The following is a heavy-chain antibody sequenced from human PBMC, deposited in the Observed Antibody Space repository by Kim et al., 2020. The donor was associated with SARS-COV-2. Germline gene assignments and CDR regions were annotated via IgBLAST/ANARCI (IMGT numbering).Heavy chain of an antibody. CDR1: GFTFSSYG. D-gene: IGHD3-22*01. V-gene: IGHV3-33*08. J-gene: IGHJ4*02. CDR3: ARSQSYDSSGYLTYYFDY. Sequence: GGSLRLSCAASGFTFSSYGMHWVRQAPGKGLEWVAVIWYDGSNKYYADSVKGRFTISRDNSKNTLYLQMNSLRAEDTAVYYCARSQSYDSSGYLTYYFDYWGQGTLVTVSS. CDR2: IWYDGSNK.